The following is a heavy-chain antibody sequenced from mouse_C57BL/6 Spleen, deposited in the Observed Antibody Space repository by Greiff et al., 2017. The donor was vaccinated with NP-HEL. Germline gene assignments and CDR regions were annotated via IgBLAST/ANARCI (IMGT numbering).Heavy chain of an antibody. CDR2: IDPEDGDT. CDR3: ARADYSNTLAY. J-gene: IGHJ3*01. CDR1: GFNIKDYY. D-gene: IGHD2-5*01. V-gene: IGHV14-2*01. Sequence: VQLQQSGAELVKPGASVKLSCTASGFNIKDYYMHWVKQRTEQGLEWIGRIDPEDGDTKYDPKFQGKATITADTSSNTAYLQLSSLTSEDTAVYYCARADYSNTLAYWGEETLVTVSA.